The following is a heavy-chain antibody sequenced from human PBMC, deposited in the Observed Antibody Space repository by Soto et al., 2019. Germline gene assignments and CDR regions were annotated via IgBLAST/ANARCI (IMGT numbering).Heavy chain of an antibody. J-gene: IGHJ6*02. D-gene: IGHD1-26*01. Sequence: PGESLKISCKGSGYSFTSYWIGWVRRMPGKGLEWMGIIYPGDSDTRYSPSFQGQVTISADKSISTAYLQWSSLKASDTAMYYCARQSSTSYPSTCLDGWGQGTTVTVSS. CDR2: IYPGDSDT. CDR3: ARQSSTSYPSTCLDG. CDR1: GYSFTSYW. V-gene: IGHV5-51*01.